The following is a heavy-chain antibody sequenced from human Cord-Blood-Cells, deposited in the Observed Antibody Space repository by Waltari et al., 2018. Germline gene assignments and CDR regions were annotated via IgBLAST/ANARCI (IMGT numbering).Heavy chain of an antibody. CDR2: INHSGST. D-gene: IGHD6-13*01. V-gene: IGHV4-34*01. CDR1: GGSFSGYY. J-gene: IGHJ4*02. CDR3: ARVYSSSWYFDY. Sequence: QVQLQQWGAGLLKPSEPLSLTCAVYGGSFSGYYWSWIRQPPGKGLEWIGEINHSGSTNYNPSLKSRVTISVDTSKNQFSLKLSSVTAADTAVYYCARVYSSSWYFDYWGQGTLVTVSS.